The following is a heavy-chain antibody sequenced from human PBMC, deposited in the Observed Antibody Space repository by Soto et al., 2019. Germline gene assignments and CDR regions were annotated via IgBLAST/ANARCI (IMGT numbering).Heavy chain of an antibody. V-gene: IGHV1-18*01. Sequence: QVQLVQSGAEVKKPGASVKVSCKASGYTFTSYGISWVRQAPGQGLEWMGWISAYNGNTNYAQKLQGRVTMTTDTSTXTAYMELRSLRSDDTAVYYCARDATYNWNYADFDYWGQGTLVTVSS. J-gene: IGHJ4*02. CDR1: GYTFTSYG. CDR2: ISAYNGNT. D-gene: IGHD1-7*01. CDR3: ARDATYNWNYADFDY.